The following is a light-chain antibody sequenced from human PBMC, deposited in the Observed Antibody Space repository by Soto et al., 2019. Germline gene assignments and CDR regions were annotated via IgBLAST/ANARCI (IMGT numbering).Light chain of an antibody. Sequence: EIVLTQSPVTLSLSPGEGATLSCRASQSVSNNYLAWYQQKPGQAPRLLIYGASNRATGIPDRFSGSGSGTEFTLTRSRLEPEDFAVYYCQQYGSSGKFGQGTNVDTK. CDR2: GAS. V-gene: IGKV3-20*01. J-gene: IGKJ1*01. CDR1: QSVSNNY. CDR3: QQYGSSGK.